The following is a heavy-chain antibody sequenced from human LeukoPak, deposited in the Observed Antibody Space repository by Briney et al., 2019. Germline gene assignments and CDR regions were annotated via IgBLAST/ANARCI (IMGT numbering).Heavy chain of an antibody. D-gene: IGHD3-3*01. V-gene: IGHV3-23*01. CDR1: GFTFSSYA. Sequence: GRSLRLSCAASGFTFSSYAMSWVRQAPGKGLEWVSAISGSGGSTYYADSVKGRFTISRDNSKNTLYLQMNSLRAEDTAVYYCAKGQNYDFWSGYTYKCYFDYWGQGTPVTVSS. J-gene: IGHJ4*02. CDR2: ISGSGGST. CDR3: AKGQNYDFWSGYTYKCYFDY.